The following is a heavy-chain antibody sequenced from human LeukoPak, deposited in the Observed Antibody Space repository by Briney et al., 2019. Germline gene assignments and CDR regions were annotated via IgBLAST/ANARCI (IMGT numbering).Heavy chain of an antibody. CDR2: ISWDGGDT. V-gene: IGHV3-43D*03. CDR3: AKDKGYYYDGSGYSYFDY. J-gene: IGHJ4*02. CDR1: GFTFDDYA. Sequence: GGSLRLSCAASGFTFDDYAMHWVRQAPGKGLEWVSLISWDGGDTYYADSVKGRFTISRDNSKNSLFLQMNSLSTEDTALYYCAKDKGYYYDGSGYSYFDYRGQGTPVTVSS. D-gene: IGHD3-22*01.